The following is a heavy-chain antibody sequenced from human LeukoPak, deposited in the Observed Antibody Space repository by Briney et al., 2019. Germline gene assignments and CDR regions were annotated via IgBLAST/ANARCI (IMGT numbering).Heavy chain of an antibody. CDR2: IYYSGST. J-gene: IGHJ3*02. CDR3: ARRHITMVRGVISYAFDI. D-gene: IGHD3-10*01. CDR1: GGSISSYY. Sequence: KPSETLSLTCTVSGGSISSYYWSWIRQPPGKGLEWIGYIYYSGSTNYNPSLKSRVTISVDTSKNQFSLKLSSVTAADTAVYYCARRHITMVRGVISYAFDIWGQGTMVTVSS. V-gene: IGHV4-59*01.